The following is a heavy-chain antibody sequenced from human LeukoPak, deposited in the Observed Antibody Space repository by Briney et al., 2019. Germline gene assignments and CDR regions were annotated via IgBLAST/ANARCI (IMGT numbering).Heavy chain of an antibody. CDR1: GYSFTSNY. CDR3: GRGGAAGTTCRCDP. V-gene: IGHV1-46*01. D-gene: IGHD6-13*01. J-gene: IGHJ5*02. CDR2: VNPSGGST. Sequence: ASVKVSCKASGYSFTSNYMHWVRQAPGQGLEWVGIVNPSGGSTSYDQKFLGRGTMTRVTSTSTVYMELRSLGSEAAAVDYCGRGGAAGTTCRCDPGRRGTLVSVSS.